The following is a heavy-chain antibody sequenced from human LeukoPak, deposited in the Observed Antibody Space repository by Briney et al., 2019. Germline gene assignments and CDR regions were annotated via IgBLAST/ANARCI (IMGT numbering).Heavy chain of an antibody. CDR1: GFTFSSYS. D-gene: IGHD6-19*01. CDR2: ISSSSSYI. Sequence: GGSLRLSCAASGFTFSSYSMTWVRPAPGKGLEWVSSISSSSSYIYYADSVKGRFTISRDNAKNSLYLQMNSLRAEDTAVYYCARVGHGQWLVRAVYNWFDPWGQGTLVTVSS. CDR3: ARVGHGQWLVRAVYNWFDP. V-gene: IGHV3-21*01. J-gene: IGHJ5*02.